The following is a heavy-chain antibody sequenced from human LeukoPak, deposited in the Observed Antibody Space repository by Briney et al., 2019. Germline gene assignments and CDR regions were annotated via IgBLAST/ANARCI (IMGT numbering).Heavy chain of an antibody. CDR1: GYTFTSYA. Sequence: ASVKVSCTASGYTFTSYAMNWVRQAPGQGLEWMGWINTNTGNPTYAQGFTGRFVFSLDTSVSTAYLQISSLKAEDTAVYYCARDIVVVPAAISGVYYYYYGMDVWGQGTTVTVS. D-gene: IGHD2-2*01. CDR2: INTNTGNP. CDR3: ARDIVVVPAAISGVYYYYYGMDV. V-gene: IGHV7-4-1*02. J-gene: IGHJ6*02.